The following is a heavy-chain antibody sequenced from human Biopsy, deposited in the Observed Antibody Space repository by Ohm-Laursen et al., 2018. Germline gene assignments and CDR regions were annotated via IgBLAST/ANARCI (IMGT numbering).Heavy chain of an antibody. V-gene: IGHV1-69*04. J-gene: IGHJ6*02. CDR1: GNTFSRSA. D-gene: IGHD3-10*01. CDR3: ARGGSGSGYYGMDV. CDR2: IIPIVGIT. Sequence: SVKVSCKASGNTFSRSAFFWVRQAPGQGLVYLGRIIPIVGITNHAQTFQGRITLTADKSTFMVYMELSRLRSDDTAIYYCARGGSGSGYYGMDVWGQGATVSVSS.